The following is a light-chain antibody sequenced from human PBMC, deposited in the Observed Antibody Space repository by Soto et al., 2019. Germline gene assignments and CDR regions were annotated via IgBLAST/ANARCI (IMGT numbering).Light chain of an antibody. CDR1: HDIGNY. V-gene: IGKV1-5*01. J-gene: IGKJ1*01. Sequence: DIQLTQSPSTLSASVGDRVIITCRASHDIGNYLAWYQQKPGKAPKHLIYEASNLQSGVPSRFSGSGSGTEFTLTISSLQPDDFATYYCQHYKMYSPWTFGQGTKVDIK. CDR2: EAS. CDR3: QHYKMYSPWT.